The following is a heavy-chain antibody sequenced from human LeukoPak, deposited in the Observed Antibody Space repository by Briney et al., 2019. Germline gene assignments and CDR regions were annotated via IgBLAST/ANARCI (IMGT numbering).Heavy chain of an antibody. CDR3: ARYYYYDSSGTDAFDI. J-gene: IGHJ3*02. Sequence: PGRSLRLSCAASGFTFSSYGMHWVRQAPGKGLEWVAVIWYDGSNKYYPDSVKGRFTISRDNSKNTLYLQMNSLRAEDTAVYYCARYYYYDSSGTDAFDIWGQGTMVTVSS. CDR1: GFTFSSYG. V-gene: IGHV3-33*01. D-gene: IGHD3-22*01. CDR2: IWYDGSNK.